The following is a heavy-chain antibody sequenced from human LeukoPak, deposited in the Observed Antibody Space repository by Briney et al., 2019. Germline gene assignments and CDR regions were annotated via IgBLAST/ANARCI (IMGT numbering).Heavy chain of an antibody. V-gene: IGHV3-30*04. CDR3: ARDGREGITMIVVATYYFDY. CDR1: GFTFSTYA. J-gene: IGHJ4*02. D-gene: IGHD3-22*01. CDR2: ISYDGSNK. Sequence: GGSLRLSCAASGFTFSTYAMSWVRQAPGKGLEWVAVISYDGSNKYYADSVKGRFTISRDNSKNTLYLQMNSLRAEDTAVYYCARDGREGITMIVVATYYFDYWGQGTLVTVSS.